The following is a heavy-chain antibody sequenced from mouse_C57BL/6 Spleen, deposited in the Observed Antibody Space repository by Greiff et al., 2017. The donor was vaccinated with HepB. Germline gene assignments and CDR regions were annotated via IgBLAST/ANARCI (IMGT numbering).Heavy chain of an antibody. CDR2: IYPGDGDT. V-gene: IGHV1-82*01. J-gene: IGHJ3*01. D-gene: IGHD2-2*01. Sequence: QVQLQQSGPELVKPGASVKISCKASGYAFSSSWMNWVKQRPGKGLEWIGRIYPGDGDTDYNGKFKGKATLTADKSSSTAYMQLSSLTSEDSAVYFCARDGYDSFAYWGQGTLVTVSA. CDR1: GYAFSSSW. CDR3: ARDGYDSFAY.